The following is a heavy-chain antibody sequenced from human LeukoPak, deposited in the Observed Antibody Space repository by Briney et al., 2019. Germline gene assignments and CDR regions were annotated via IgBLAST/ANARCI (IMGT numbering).Heavy chain of an antibody. CDR1: GYRFTMYW. CDR2: IYPGDSDT. V-gene: IGHV5-51*01. CDR3: ARHMGSYYYGMDV. Sequence: GGSLKISCKGLGYRFTMYWIGWVRQMPGKGLEWMAIIYPGDSDTRYSPSFQGQVTISADKSTSTAYLQWNSLKASDTAMYYCARHMGSYYYGMDVWGPGTTVTVSS. J-gene: IGHJ6*01. D-gene: IGHD3-10*01.